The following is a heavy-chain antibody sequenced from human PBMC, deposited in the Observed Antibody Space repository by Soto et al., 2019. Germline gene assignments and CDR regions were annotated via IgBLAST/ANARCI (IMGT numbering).Heavy chain of an antibody. J-gene: IGHJ4*02. CDR1: GFTFSDYA. CDR3: AKGGRQWLVTSDFNY. Sequence: VQLVESGGGVVQPGRSLRLSCAASGFTFSDYARHWVRQAPGKGLEWVAVVSHDGRNTHYADSVKGPFTISRDSSKNTVSLEMTSLRAEDTAVYYCAKGGRQWLVTSDFNYWGQGALVTVSS. CDR2: VSHDGRNT. D-gene: IGHD6-19*01. V-gene: IGHV3-30*18.